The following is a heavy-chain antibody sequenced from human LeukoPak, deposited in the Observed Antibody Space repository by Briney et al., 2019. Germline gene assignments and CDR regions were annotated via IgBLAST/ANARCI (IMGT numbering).Heavy chain of an antibody. Sequence: ASVKVSCKASGYTFTSYGISWVRQAPGQGLVWMGWISAYNGNTNYAQKLQGRVTMTTDTSTSTAYMELRSLRSDDTAVYYCARFSPYSSSSSRFFDYWGQGTLVTVSS. D-gene: IGHD6-13*01. CDR1: GYTFTSYG. J-gene: IGHJ4*02. CDR2: ISAYNGNT. V-gene: IGHV1-18*01. CDR3: ARFSPYSSSSSRFFDY.